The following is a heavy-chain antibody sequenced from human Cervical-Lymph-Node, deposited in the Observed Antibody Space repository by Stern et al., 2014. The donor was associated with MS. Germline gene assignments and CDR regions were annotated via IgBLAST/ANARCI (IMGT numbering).Heavy chain of an antibody. J-gene: IGHJ4*02. V-gene: IGHV1-18*01. D-gene: IGHD3-22*01. Sequence: QMQLVQSGPEVKKPGASVRVPCKASGYTFTMFGLSLVRQAPGQGLEWLGWIRPCTSNTNLAEKFQGRVTLTTDTSTDTAYMELRNLKSDDTAVYYCARVDYYESSGFFMYWGQGTLVTVSS. CDR2: IRPCTSNT. CDR1: GYTFTMFG. CDR3: ARVDYYESSGFFMY.